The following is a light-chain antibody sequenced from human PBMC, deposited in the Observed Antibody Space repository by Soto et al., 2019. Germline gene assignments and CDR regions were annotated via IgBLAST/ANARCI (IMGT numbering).Light chain of an antibody. J-gene: IGLJ3*02. CDR2: TNN. V-gene: IGLV1-44*01. CDR1: SSNIGDNT. Sequence: QSVLSQPPSASGTPGQRVTISCAGRSSNIGDNTVNWYKQLPGAAPKLLIYTNNQRPAGAPDRISGSKSGTSASLAISGLQSEDEADYYGATWDDSLNGWVFGGGTKLTVL. CDR3: ATWDDSLNGWV.